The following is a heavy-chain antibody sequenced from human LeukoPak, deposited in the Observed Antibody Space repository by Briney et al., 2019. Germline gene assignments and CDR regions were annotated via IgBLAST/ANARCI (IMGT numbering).Heavy chain of an antibody. CDR1: GFTFSSHG. D-gene: IGHD5-18*01. V-gene: IGHV3-7*01. CDR2: IKQDGSEK. Sequence: PGGSLRLSCAASGFTFSSHGMCWVRQAPGKGLEWVANIKQDGSEKYYVDSVKGRFTISRDNAKSSLYLQMNSLRAEDTAVYYCARGRGYSYGYVINYYMDVWGKGTTVTVSS. J-gene: IGHJ6*03. CDR3: ARGRGYSYGYVINYYMDV.